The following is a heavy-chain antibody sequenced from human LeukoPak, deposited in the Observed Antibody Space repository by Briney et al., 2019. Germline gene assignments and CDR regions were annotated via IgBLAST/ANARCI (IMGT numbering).Heavy chain of an antibody. V-gene: IGHV3-21*06. CDR3: VRGKKPGWDMSYFDY. Sequence: EGSLRLSCAASGFTVSSNYMSWVRQPPGKGLEWVSSISTSSGYIFYADSLKGRVTISRDNAKNSLYLQMNSLRAEDTAVYYCVRGKKPGWDMSYFDYWGQGILVTVSS. CDR2: ISTSSGYI. J-gene: IGHJ4*02. CDR1: GFTVSSNY. D-gene: IGHD1-14*01.